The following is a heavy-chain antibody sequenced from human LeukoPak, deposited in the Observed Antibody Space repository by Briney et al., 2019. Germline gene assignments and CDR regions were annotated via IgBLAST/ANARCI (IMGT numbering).Heavy chain of an antibody. CDR2: IYSGGST. CDR1: GFTVSSNY. V-gene: IGHV3-53*01. Sequence: PGGSLRLSCAASGFTVSSNYMSWVRQAPGKGPEWVSVIYSGGSTYYADSVKGRFTISRDNSKNTLYLQMNSLRAEDTAVYYCTTDFHYYFDYWGQGTLVTVSS. D-gene: IGHD2/OR15-2a*01. CDR3: TTDFHYYFDY. J-gene: IGHJ4*02.